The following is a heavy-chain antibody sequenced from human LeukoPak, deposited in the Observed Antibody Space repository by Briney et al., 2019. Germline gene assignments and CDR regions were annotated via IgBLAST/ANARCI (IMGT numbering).Heavy chain of an antibody. J-gene: IGHJ4*02. D-gene: IGHD2-15*01. CDR3: ATSSIVVVVAATSHYFDY. CDR2: ILPIFGTA. CDR1: GGTFSSYA. Sequence: GASVKVSCKASGGTFSSYAISWVRQGPGPGHEWMGGILPIFGTANYAQKFQGRVTITADKYKSTAYMELSSLRSEDTAVYYCATSSIVVVVAATSHYFDYWGQGTLVTVSS. V-gene: IGHV1-69*06.